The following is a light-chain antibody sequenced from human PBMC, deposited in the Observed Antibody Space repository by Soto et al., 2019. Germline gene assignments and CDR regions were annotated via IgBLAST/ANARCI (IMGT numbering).Light chain of an antibody. CDR3: QQYGSSPPTWT. CDR2: GAS. V-gene: IGKV3-20*01. Sequence: EIVLTQSPGTLSLSPGERATLSCRASQSVSSSYLAWYQQKPGQAPRLLIYGASSRATGIPDRFSGSGSGTEFTLTISRLGPEDFAVYYCQQYGSSPPTWTFGQGTKVEIK. CDR1: QSVSSSY. J-gene: IGKJ1*01.